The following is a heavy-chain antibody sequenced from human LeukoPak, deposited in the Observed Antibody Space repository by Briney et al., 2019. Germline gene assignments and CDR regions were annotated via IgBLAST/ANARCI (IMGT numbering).Heavy chain of an antibody. CDR2: ISYDGSNK. V-gene: IGHV3-30*04. D-gene: IGHD5-12*01. Sequence: GGSLRLSCAASGFTFSSYAMHWVRQAPGKGLEWVAVISYDGSNKYYADSVKGRFTISRDNSKNTLYLQMNSLRAEDTAVYYCARERSDIEDYWGQGTLVTVSS. CDR1: GFTFSSYA. CDR3: ARERSDIEDY. J-gene: IGHJ4*02.